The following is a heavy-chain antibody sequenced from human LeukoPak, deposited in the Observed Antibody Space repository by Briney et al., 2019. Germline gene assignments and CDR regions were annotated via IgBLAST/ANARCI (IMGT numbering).Heavy chain of an antibody. CDR1: GFTFSDYY. D-gene: IGHD3-3*01. CDR3: ARESGSLTKVTYYGLDI. J-gene: IGHJ6*02. V-gene: IGHV3-66*01. CDR2: IDDTGT. Sequence: PGGSLRLSCAASGFTFSDYYMTWVRQAPGRGLEWVASIDDTGTHYAASVKGRFDISRDISKNTVSLHLNNVRADDTGLYFCARESGSLTKVTYYGLDIWGPGTTVAVTS.